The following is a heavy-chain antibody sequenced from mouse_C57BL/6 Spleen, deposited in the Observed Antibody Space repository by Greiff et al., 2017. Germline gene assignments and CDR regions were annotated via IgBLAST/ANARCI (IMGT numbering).Heavy chain of an antibody. CDR3: TRAAQATAWFAY. J-gene: IGHJ3*01. CDR1: GYTLTSYW. CDR2: IDPSDGYT. D-gene: IGHD3-2*02. V-gene: IGHV1-69*01. Sequence: QVQLQQPGAELVMPGASVKLSCKASGYTLTSYWMHWVKQRPGQGLEWIGEIDPSDGYTNYNPKFKGKSTLTVDKSSSTAYLQLSRLTSEDSAVYYCTRAAQATAWFAYWGQGTLVNVSA.